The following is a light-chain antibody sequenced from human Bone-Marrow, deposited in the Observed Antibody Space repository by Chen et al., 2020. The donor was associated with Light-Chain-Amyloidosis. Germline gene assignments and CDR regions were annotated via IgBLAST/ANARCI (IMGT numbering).Light chain of an antibody. J-gene: IGLJ1*01. Sequence: SYVLTQPPSVSVVSGQTPVISCDGDDIENKNVHWYQQKPGQAPVLVVYDDADRPSGIPERFSGSNSGNTATLTITRVEAVDEADYFCQVWATGSDLSYVFGAGTTVTVL. CDR3: QVWATGSDLSYV. CDR2: DDA. CDR1: DIENKN. V-gene: IGLV3-21*02.